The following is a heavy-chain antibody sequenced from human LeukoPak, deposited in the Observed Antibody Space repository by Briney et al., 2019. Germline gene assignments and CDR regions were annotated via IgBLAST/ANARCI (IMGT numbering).Heavy chain of an antibody. V-gene: IGHV4-38-2*02. CDR3: ARAPLPEDYFDY. CDR2: IYHRGST. J-gene: IGHJ4*02. CDR1: GYSISSAYY. Sequence: SETLSLTCTVSGYSISSAYYWGWIRQPPGKGLEWIGSIYHRGSTYCNPSLKSRVTISVDTSNNQFSLKLSSVTAADTAMYYCARAPLPEDYFDYWGQGTLVTVSS. D-gene: IGHD1-26*01.